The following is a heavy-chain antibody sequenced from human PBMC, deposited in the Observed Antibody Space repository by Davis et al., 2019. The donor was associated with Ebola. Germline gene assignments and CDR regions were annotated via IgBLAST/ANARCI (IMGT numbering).Heavy chain of an antibody. Sequence: SETLSLTCAVYGGSFSGYYWSWIRQPPGKGLEWIGEINHSGSTNYNPSLKSRVTISVDTSKNQFSLKLSSVAAADTAVYYCARGRAWKVAGTFDYWGQGTLVTVSS. CDR1: GGSFSGYY. V-gene: IGHV4-34*01. D-gene: IGHD6-19*01. CDR2: INHSGST. CDR3: ARGRAWKVAGTFDY. J-gene: IGHJ4*02.